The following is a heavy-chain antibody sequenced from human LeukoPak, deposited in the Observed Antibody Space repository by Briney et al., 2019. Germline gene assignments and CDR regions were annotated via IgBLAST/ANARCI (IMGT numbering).Heavy chain of an antibody. CDR1: GFTFSSYA. D-gene: IGHD5-12*01. CDR3: AKDQGPYGGYLTNFDY. CDR2: ISSNGGST. J-gene: IGHJ4*02. V-gene: IGHV3-64*04. Sequence: GGSLRLSCSASGFTFSSYAMHWVRQAPGKGLEYVSAISSNGGSTYYADSVKGRFTISRDNSKNTLYLQMNSLRAEDTAVYYCAKDQGPYGGYLTNFDYWGQGTLVTVSS.